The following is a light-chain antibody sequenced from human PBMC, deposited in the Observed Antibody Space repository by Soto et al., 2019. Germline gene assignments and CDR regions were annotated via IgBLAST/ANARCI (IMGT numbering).Light chain of an antibody. J-gene: IGKJ1*01. CDR3: QQYNNWPPRT. Sequence: EIVMTQSPATLSVSPGERATLSCRASQSVSSNLAWYQQKPGQAPRLLIYGASTRATGIPARFSGSGSGTEFPLPLSSLQSEDFAVYYCQQYNNWPPRTFGQGTKVEIK. CDR1: QSVSSN. CDR2: GAS. V-gene: IGKV3-15*01.